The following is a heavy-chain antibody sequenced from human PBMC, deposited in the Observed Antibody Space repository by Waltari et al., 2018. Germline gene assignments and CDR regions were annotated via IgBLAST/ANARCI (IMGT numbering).Heavy chain of an antibody. D-gene: IGHD4-17*01. J-gene: IGHJ4*02. V-gene: IGHV4-38-2*01. CDR1: GYSISSGYY. CDR3: ARAAGYGDFPFDY. CDR2: IYHSGST. Sequence: QVQLQESGPGLVKPSETLSLTCAVSGYSISSGYYWGWIRQPPGKGLEWIGSIYHSGSTYYNPSLKSRVTISVDTSKTQFSLKLSSVTAADTAVYYCARAAGYGDFPFDYWGQGTLVTVSS.